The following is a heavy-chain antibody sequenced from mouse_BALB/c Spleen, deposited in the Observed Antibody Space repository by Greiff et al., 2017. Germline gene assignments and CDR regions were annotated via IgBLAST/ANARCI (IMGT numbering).Heavy chain of an antibody. CDR1: GYSITSGYY. D-gene: IGHD2-14*01. CDR3: AREVDYRYPWFAY. J-gene: IGHJ3*01. V-gene: IGHV3-6*02. CDR2: ISYDGSN. Sequence: EVQLQESGPGLVKPSQSLSLTCSVTGYSITSGYYWNWIRQFPGNKLEWMGYISYDGSNNYNPSLKNRISITRDTSKNQFFLKLNSVTTEDTATYYCAREVDYRYPWFAYWGQGTLVTVSA.